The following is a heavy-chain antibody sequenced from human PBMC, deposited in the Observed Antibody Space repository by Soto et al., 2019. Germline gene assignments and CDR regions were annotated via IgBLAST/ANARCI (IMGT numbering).Heavy chain of an antibody. Sequence: TLSLDRTVSCGFISSGPCYWSSIRQPPGKGLEWIGSIYYSGSTYYNPSLKSRVTISVDTSKNQFSLKLNPVTASDTAVYYCGSRDSRPYFDYWGQGTLVTVSS. CDR3: GSRDSRPYFDY. CDR1: CGFISSGPCY. J-gene: IGHJ4*02. D-gene: IGHD6-13*01. V-gene: IGHV4-30-4*01. CDR2: IYYSGST.